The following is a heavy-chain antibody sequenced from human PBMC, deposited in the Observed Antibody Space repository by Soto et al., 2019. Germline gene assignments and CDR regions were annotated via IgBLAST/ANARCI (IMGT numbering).Heavy chain of an antibody. D-gene: IGHD1-26*01. Sequence: SETLSLTCIVSGGSTSSGGHYWSWIRQHPGKGLEWIGYISDSGKTYYSPSLKSQFTISLDTSKNHFSLKLTSVTAADTAVYYCARTGGSFFDFWGQGTLVTVSS. CDR1: GGSTSSGGHY. J-gene: IGHJ4*02. CDR2: ISDSGKT. V-gene: IGHV4-31*01. CDR3: ARTGGSFFDF.